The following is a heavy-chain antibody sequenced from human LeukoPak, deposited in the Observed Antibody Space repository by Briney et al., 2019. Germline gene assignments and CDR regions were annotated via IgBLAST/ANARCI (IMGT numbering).Heavy chain of an antibody. CDR1: GGSFSGYY. CDR3: ARRRSSSHYYYYYYMDV. D-gene: IGHD6-6*01. V-gene: IGHV4-34*01. Sequence: SETLSLTCAVYGGSFSGYYWSWIRQPPGKGLEWIGEINHSGSTNYNPSLKSRVTISVDTSKNQFSLKLSSVTAADTAVYYCARRRSSSHYYYYYYMDVWGKGTTVTVSS. CDR2: INHSGST. J-gene: IGHJ6*03.